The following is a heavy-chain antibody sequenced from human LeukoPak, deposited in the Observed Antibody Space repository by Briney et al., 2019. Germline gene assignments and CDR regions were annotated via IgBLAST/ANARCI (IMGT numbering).Heavy chain of an antibody. CDR1: GFTFSSYS. J-gene: IGHJ4*02. V-gene: IGHV3-21*01. CDR2: ISSSSSYI. CDR3: ARDLETYYYDSSGYYGY. Sequence: GGSLRLSCAAAGFTFSSYSMNWVRQAPGKGLEWVSSISSSSSYIYYADSVKGRFTISRDNAKNSLYLQMNSLRAEDTAVYYCARDLETYYYDSSGYYGYWGQGTLVTVSS. D-gene: IGHD3-22*01.